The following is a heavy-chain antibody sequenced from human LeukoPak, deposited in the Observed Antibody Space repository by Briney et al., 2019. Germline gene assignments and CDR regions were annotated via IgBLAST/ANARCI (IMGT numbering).Heavy chain of an antibody. D-gene: IGHD2-2*01. CDR3: ARMKGYCSSTSCYAYYYYGMDV. Sequence: ASVKVSCKASGYTFTSYAMHWVRQAPGQRLEWMGWINAGNGNTKYSQKFQGRVTITRDTSASTAYMELSGLRSEDTAVYYCARMKGYCSSTSCYAYYYYGMDVWGQGTTVTVSS. CDR2: INAGNGNT. J-gene: IGHJ6*02. V-gene: IGHV1-3*01. CDR1: GYTFTSYA.